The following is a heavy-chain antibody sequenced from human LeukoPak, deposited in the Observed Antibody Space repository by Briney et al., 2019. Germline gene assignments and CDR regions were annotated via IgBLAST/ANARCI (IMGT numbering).Heavy chain of an antibody. V-gene: IGHV3-48*01. J-gene: IGHJ5*02. Sequence: GGSLRLSCAASGFTFSSYSMNWVRQAPGKGLEWVSYISSSSSTIYYADSVKGRFTISRDNAKNSLYLQMNSLRAEDTAVYYCARVGPTRTVRGPGWFDPWGQGTLVTVSS. CDR3: ARVGPTRTVRGPGWFDP. CDR1: GFTFSSYS. D-gene: IGHD4-17*01. CDR2: ISSSSSTI.